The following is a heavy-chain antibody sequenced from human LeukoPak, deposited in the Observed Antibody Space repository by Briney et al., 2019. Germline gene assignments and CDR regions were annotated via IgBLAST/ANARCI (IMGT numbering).Heavy chain of an antibody. CDR3: ARGKAYCSGGSCYFDQHGGLDY. J-gene: IGHJ4*02. D-gene: IGHD2-15*01. V-gene: IGHV3-11*01. CDR2: ISSSGSTI. Sequence: GGSLRLSCAASGFTFSDYYMSWIRLAPGKGLEWVSYISSSGSTIYYADSVKGRFTISRDNAKNSLYLQMNSLRAEDTAVYYCARGKAYCSGGSCYFDQHGGLDYWGQGTLVTVSS. CDR1: GFTFSDYY.